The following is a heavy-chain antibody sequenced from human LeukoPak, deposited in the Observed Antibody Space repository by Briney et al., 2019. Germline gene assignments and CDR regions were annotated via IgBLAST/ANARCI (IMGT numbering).Heavy chain of an antibody. D-gene: IGHD4-17*01. CDR3: ASSTVTTRGVGDFDL. Sequence: GGSLRLSCAASGFIFSTYGMNWVRQAPGKGLEWVAIIWYDGSNEYYADSVRGRFSISRDNSKSTVYLEMNSQRADDTAIYYCASSTVTTRGVGDFDLWGHGTRVTVSS. CDR1: GFIFSTYG. CDR2: IWYDGSNE. J-gene: IGHJ3*01. V-gene: IGHV3-33*01.